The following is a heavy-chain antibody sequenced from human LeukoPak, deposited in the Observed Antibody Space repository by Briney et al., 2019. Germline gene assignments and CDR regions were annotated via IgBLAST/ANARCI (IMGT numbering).Heavy chain of an antibody. V-gene: IGHV4-61*02. CDR2: IYTSGST. Sequence: SQTLSLTCTVSGGSISSGSYYWSWIRQPAGKGLEWIGRIYTSGSTNYNPSLKSRVTISVDTSKNQFSLKLSSVTAADTAVYYCVSSSSSDYFDYWGQGTLVTVSS. D-gene: IGHD6-6*01. CDR1: GGSISSGSYY. J-gene: IGHJ4*02. CDR3: VSSSSSDYFDY.